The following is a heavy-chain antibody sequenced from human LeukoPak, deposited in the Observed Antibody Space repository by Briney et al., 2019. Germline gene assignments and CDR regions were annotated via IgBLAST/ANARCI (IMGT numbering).Heavy chain of an antibody. CDR3: AKPMVDGGTFDY. D-gene: IGHD3-10*01. Sequence: GGSLRLSCAASGFTFSSYGMHWVRQAPGKGLEWVAVISYDGSNKYYADSVKGRFTISRDNSKNTLYLQMNSLRAEDTAVYYCAKPMVDGGTFDYWGQGTLVTVSS. J-gene: IGHJ4*02. V-gene: IGHV3-30*18. CDR1: GFTFSSYG. CDR2: ISYDGSNK.